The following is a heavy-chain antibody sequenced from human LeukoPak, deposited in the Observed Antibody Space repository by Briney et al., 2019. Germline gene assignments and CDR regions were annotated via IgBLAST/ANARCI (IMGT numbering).Heavy chain of an antibody. CDR1: GGSISSYY. D-gene: IGHD3-10*01. CDR2: IYYSGST. V-gene: IGHV4-59*01. CDR3: ASGSITMVRGVIIPYYFDY. J-gene: IGHJ4*02. Sequence: SETLSLTCTVSGGSISSYYWSWLRQPPGKGLEWIGYIYYSGSTNYNPSLKSRVTISVDTSKDQFSLKLSSVTAADTAVYYCASGSITMVRGVIIPYYFDYWGQGTLVTVSS.